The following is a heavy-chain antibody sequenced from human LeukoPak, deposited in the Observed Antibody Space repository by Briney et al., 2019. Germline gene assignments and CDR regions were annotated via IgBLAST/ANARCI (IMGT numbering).Heavy chain of an antibody. CDR3: ARGTTMIVVDPFDY. J-gene: IGHJ4*02. Sequence: PSETLSLTCAVYGGSFSGYYWSWIRQPPGKGLEWIGEINHSGSTNYNPSLKSRVTISVDTSKNQFSLKLSSVTAADTAVYYCARGTTMIVVDPFDYWGQGTLVTVSS. V-gene: IGHV4-34*01. D-gene: IGHD3-22*01. CDR1: GGSFSGYY. CDR2: INHSGST.